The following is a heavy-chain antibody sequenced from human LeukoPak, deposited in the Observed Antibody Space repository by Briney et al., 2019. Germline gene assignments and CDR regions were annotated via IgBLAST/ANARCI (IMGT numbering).Heavy chain of an antibody. D-gene: IGHD2-2*02. CDR3: ARHVSCSGTSCYIIDY. V-gene: IGHV4-38-2*02. CDR2: IYHSGST. Sequence: SETLSLTCTVSGGSISSGYYGGWIRQPPGKGLEWIGSIYHSGSTYYNPSLKSRVTISVDTSKNQFSLKLSSVTAADTAVYYCARHVSCSGTSCYIIDYWGQGTLVTVSS. J-gene: IGHJ4*02. CDR1: GGSISSGYY.